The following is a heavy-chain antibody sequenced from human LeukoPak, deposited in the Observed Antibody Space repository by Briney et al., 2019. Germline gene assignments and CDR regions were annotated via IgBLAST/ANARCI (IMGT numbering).Heavy chain of an antibody. J-gene: IGHJ4*02. Sequence: GGSLRLSCAASGFTFSSYEFNWVRQAPGKGLEWVSYISSSGRTIFYADSVKGRFTISRDNAKNSLYLQINSLRTDDTAVFYCARDLYSYGNTLEYWGQGTLVTVSS. V-gene: IGHV3-48*03. D-gene: IGHD5-18*01. CDR2: ISSSGRTI. CDR3: ARDLYSYGNTLEY. CDR1: GFTFSSYE.